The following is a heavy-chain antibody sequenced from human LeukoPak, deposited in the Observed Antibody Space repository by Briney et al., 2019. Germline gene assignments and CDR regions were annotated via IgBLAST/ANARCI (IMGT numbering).Heavy chain of an antibody. Sequence: GGSLRLSCAASGFTFNNYEMHWVRQAPGKGLEWVAFIRYDEDDKYYADSVKGRFTISRDFSKNTLYLQMNRLRAEDTAVYYCATDARNGYLYYFDYWGQGTLVTVSS. J-gene: IGHJ4*02. CDR3: ATDARNGYLYYFDY. V-gene: IGHV3-30*02. CDR1: GFTFNNYE. D-gene: IGHD5-18*01. CDR2: IRYDEDDK.